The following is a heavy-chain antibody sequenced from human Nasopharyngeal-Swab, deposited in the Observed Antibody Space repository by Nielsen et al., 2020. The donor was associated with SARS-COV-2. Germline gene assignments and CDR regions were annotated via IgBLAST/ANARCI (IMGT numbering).Heavy chain of an antibody. CDR1: GGTFSSYA. V-gene: IGHV1-69*13. D-gene: IGHD4/OR15-4a*01. CDR3: ARDLVADYALTVRGNYYYGMDV. J-gene: IGHJ6*02. Sequence: SVKVSCKASGGTFSSYAISWVRQAPGQGLEWMGGIIPIFGTANHAQKFQGRVTITADESTSTAYMELSSLRSEDTAVYYCARDLVADYALTVRGNYYYGMDVWGQGTTVTVSS. CDR2: IIPIFGTA.